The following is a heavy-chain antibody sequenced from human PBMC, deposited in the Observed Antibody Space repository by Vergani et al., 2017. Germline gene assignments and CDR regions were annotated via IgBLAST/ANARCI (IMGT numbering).Heavy chain of an antibody. Sequence: VQLLQSGGGVIQPGGSVRLSCAASGFTFGDHGFHWVRRPPGKGLEWVALISYDGTNKYYTNSVKGRFTISRDTSKNMLFLQMNNLRTEDTAIYYCAKQYFVSGNYLFDYWGQGTLVTVSS. CDR1: GFTFGDHG. V-gene: IGHV3-30-3*02. CDR2: ISYDGTNK. CDR3: AKQYFVSGNYLFDY. D-gene: IGHD3-10*01. J-gene: IGHJ4*02.